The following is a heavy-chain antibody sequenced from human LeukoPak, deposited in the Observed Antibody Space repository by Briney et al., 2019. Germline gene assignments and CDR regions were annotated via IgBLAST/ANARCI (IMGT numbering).Heavy chain of an antibody. V-gene: IGHV3-48*03. Sequence: GGSLRLSCAASGFTFSYYEMIWVRQAPGKGLEWVSYITGGSTTKNYADSVKGRFTISRDNARNSLYLQMNSLRPEDTALYYCAKAIAAPGAFDIWGQGTMVTVSS. CDR1: GFTFSYYE. J-gene: IGHJ3*02. CDR2: ITGGSTTK. CDR3: AKAIAAPGAFDI. D-gene: IGHD6-13*01.